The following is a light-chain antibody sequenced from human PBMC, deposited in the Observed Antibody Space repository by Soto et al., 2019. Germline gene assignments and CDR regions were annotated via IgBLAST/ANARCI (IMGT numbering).Light chain of an antibody. CDR2: AAS. CDR1: QSMGTI. Sequence: DIQMTQSPSSLSASIGDRVPITCRASQSMGTILNWYQQKPGKAPRVLIYAASSLQSGVPSRFSGSGSGTEFTLTISSLQPEDFATYYCQQSYYNPSFGQGTRLEI. J-gene: IGKJ5*01. V-gene: IGKV1-39*01. CDR3: QQSYYNPS.